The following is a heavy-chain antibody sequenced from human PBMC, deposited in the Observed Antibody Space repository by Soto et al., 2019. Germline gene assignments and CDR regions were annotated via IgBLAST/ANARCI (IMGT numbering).Heavy chain of an antibody. CDR1: GGTFSSYS. J-gene: IGHJ5*02. V-gene: IGHV1-69*13. CDR2: IIPIFGTA. CDR3: ARHVPFSSSPGWDWFDP. D-gene: IGHD6-6*01. Sequence: GASVKVSCKASGGTFSSYSISWVRQAPGEGLEWMGGIIPIFGTANYAQKFQGRVTITADESTSTAYMELSSLRSEDTAVYYCARHVPFSSSPGWDWFDPWGQGTLVTVSS.